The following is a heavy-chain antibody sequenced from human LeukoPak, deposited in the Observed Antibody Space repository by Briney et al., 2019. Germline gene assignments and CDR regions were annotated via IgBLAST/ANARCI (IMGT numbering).Heavy chain of an antibody. Sequence: PSETLSLTCTVSGGSISSSSYYWGWIRQPPWKGLEWIGSIYYSGSTYHNPSLKSRVTISVDTSKNQFSLKLSSVTAADTAVYYCARTSSGWQLFDYWGQGTLVTASS. V-gene: IGHV4-39*07. CDR2: IYYSGST. D-gene: IGHD6-19*01. CDR3: ARTSSGWQLFDY. J-gene: IGHJ4*02. CDR1: GGSISSSSYY.